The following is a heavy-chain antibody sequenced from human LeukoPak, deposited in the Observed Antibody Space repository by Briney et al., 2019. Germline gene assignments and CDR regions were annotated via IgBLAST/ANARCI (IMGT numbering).Heavy chain of an antibody. J-gene: IGHJ4*02. CDR2: IYPSGST. CDR3: ARAAAPIYFFDY. D-gene: IGHD6-13*01. CDR1: GYSISSGYY. Sequence: PSETLFLTCSVSGYSISSGYYWGWIRQSPGKGLEWIGTIYPSGSTYYNPSLKSRVTISIDTSNNQFSLRLTSVTAADTAVYYCARAAAPIYFFDYWGQGTLATVSS. V-gene: IGHV4-38-2*02.